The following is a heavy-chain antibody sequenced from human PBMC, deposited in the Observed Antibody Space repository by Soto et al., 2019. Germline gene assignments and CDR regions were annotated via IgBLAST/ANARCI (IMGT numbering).Heavy chain of an antibody. Sequence: ASVKVSCKASGYTFTGYYMHWVRQAPGQGLEWMGWINPNSGGTNYAQKFQGWVTMTRDTSISTAYMELSRLRSDDTAVYYCARDHHQYMGSSCFDYWGQGTLVTVSS. D-gene: IGHD6-6*01. CDR1: GYTFTGYY. CDR3: ARDHHQYMGSSCFDY. V-gene: IGHV1-2*04. CDR2: INPNSGGT. J-gene: IGHJ4*02.